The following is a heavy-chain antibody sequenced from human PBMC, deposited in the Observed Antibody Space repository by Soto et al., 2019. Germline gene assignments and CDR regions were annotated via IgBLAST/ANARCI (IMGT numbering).Heavy chain of an antibody. D-gene: IGHD3-16*01. J-gene: IGHJ6*02. CDR3: ARVLTLNKQVRGGNYYGMDV. V-gene: IGHV1-18*01. CDR2: ISAYNGNT. Sequence: QVQLVQSGAEVKKPGASVKVSCKASGYTFTSSGISWVRQAPGQGLEWMGWISAYNGNTNYAQKLQGRVTMPTDTSTSTAYMELRSLRSDDTAVYYCARVLTLNKQVRGGNYYGMDVWGQGTTVTVSS. CDR1: GYTFTSSG.